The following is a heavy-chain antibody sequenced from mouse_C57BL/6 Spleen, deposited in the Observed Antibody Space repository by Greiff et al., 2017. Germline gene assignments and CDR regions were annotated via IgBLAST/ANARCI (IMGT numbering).Heavy chain of an antibody. J-gene: IGHJ1*03. CDR3: AREYKSDWYFDV. CDR2: ISYDGSN. D-gene: IGHD1-3*01. CDR1: GYSITSGYY. Sequence: VQLKESGPGLVKPSQSLSLTCSVTGYSITSGYYWNWIRQFPGNKLEWMGYISYDGSNNYNPSLKNRISITRDTSKNQFFLKLNSVTTEDTATYYCAREYKSDWYFDVWGTGTTVTVSS. V-gene: IGHV3-6*01.